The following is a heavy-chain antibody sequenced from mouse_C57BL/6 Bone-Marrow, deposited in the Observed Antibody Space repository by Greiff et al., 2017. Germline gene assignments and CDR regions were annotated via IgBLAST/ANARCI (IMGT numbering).Heavy chain of an antibody. Sequence: EVKLEESGGGLVKPGGSLKLSCAASGFTFSDYGMHWVRQAPEKGLEWVAYISSGSSTIYYADTVKGRFTISRDNAKNTLFLHMTSLRSEDTAMYYCARGIYGNYDAYWGQGTLVTVSA. J-gene: IGHJ3*01. CDR2: ISSGSSTI. D-gene: IGHD2-1*01. V-gene: IGHV5-17*01. CDR3: ARGIYGNYDAY. CDR1: GFTFSDYG.